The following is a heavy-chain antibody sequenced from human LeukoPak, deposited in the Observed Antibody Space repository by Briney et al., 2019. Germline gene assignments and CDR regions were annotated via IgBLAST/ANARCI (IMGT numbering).Heavy chain of an antibody. J-gene: IGHJ4*02. CDR1: GDSISNGCCY. D-gene: IGHD6-13*01. CDR3: ARDHPSKQLVDY. V-gene: IGHV4-39*07. CDR2: IYYSGSA. Sequence: SETLSLTCTVSGDSISNGCCYWGWIRQPPGKGLEWIGNIYYSGSAYYNPSLKSRVTMSVDTSKNQFSLKLSSVTAADTAVYYCARDHPSKQLVDYWGQGTLVTVSS.